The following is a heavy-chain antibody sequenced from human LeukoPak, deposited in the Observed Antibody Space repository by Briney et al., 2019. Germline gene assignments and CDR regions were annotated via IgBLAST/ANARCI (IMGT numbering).Heavy chain of an antibody. CDR1: GDSFNEYY. Sequence: PSETLSLTCSVFGDSFNEYYWNWVRQPPGKGLQWIGYIYHNGNSNYNPSLKGGLTISVDTAKKQFSLKLTSVTAADTAVYYCARDGGLQSHFDYWGQGALVTVSS. CDR3: ARDGGLQSHFDY. V-gene: IGHV4-59*01. CDR2: IYHNGNS. D-gene: IGHD5-24*01. J-gene: IGHJ4*02.